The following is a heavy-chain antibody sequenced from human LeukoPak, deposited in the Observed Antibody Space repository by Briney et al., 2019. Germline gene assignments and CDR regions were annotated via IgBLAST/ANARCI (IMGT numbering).Heavy chain of an antibody. CDR3: AKVVVVPAATTKTYYIDF. Sequence: PGGSLRLSCAASGFTFSSYAMTWVRQAPGKGLEWVSGISVAAGSTYYADSVKGRFTIFRDNSKNTLYLQMNSLRAEDTAVYYCAKVVVVPAATTKTYYIDFWGQGTLVTVSS. J-gene: IGHJ4*02. D-gene: IGHD2-2*01. CDR1: GFTFSSYA. CDR2: ISVAAGST. V-gene: IGHV3-23*01.